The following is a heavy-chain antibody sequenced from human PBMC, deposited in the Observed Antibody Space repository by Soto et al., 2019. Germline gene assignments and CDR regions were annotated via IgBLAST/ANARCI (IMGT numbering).Heavy chain of an antibody. CDR1: GGSISSSSYY. D-gene: IGHD3-22*01. J-gene: IGHJ4*02. CDR2: IYYSGST. V-gene: IGHV4-39*01. CDR3: ARQGDSSGYYYAIFDY. Sequence: QLQLQESGPGLVKPSETLSLTCTVSGGSISSSSYYWGWIRQPPGKGREWIGSIYYSGSTYSNPSLKSRVTISVDTSKNQFSLKLSSVTAADTAVYYCARQGDSSGYYYAIFDYWGQGTLVTVSS.